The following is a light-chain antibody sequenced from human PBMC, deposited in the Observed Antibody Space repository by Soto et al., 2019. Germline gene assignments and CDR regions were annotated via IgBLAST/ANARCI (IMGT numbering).Light chain of an antibody. CDR1: QSVSSSY. V-gene: IGKV3-20*01. CDR2: AAS. J-gene: IGKJ1*01. Sequence: EIVLTQSPGTLSLSPGERATLSCRASQSVSSSYLAWYQQKPGQAPRLLMSAASSRATGIPDRFSGSGSGTDFTLTISRLEAEDFAVYYCQQSSSSPITFGQGTKVEI. CDR3: QQSSSSPIT.